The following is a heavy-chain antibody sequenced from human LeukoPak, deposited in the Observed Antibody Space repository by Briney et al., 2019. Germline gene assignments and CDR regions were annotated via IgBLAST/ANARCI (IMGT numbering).Heavy chain of an antibody. D-gene: IGHD5-18*01. J-gene: IGHJ4*02. CDR2: IIPILGIA. Sequence: ASVKVSCKASGGTFSSYAISWVRQAPGQGLEWMGRIIPILGIANYAQKFQGRVTITADKSTSTAYMELGSLRSEDTAVYYCARALGETAMILWGQGTLVTVSS. CDR1: GGTFSSYA. V-gene: IGHV1-69*04. CDR3: ARALGETAMIL.